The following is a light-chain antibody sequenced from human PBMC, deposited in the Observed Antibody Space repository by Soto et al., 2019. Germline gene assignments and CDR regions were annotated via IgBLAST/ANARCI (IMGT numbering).Light chain of an antibody. V-gene: IGKV1-5*01. CDR3: QQYNIYSWT. Sequence: DIQMTQYPSTLSASVGDIVTITCRSSQSISRWWAWYQQKPGKAPKLLIYDASTLEGGVPSRFSGSGSGTEFTLTISSLQPDDLATYYCQQYNIYSWTFGQGTKVEIK. CDR2: DAS. CDR1: QSISRW. J-gene: IGKJ1*01.